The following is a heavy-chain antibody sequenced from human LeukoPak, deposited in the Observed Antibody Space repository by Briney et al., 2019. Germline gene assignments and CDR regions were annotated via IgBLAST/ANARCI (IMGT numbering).Heavy chain of an antibody. Sequence: ASVKVSCTASGYTFTSYGISWVRQAPGHGLEWMGWISAFNGNTNSAQKLQGRVTMTTDTSTSTAYRGLRSLGSDDTAVYYCARDMGSGWYGDSDYWGQGTLVTVSS. CDR3: ARDMGSGWYGDSDY. CDR1: GYTFTSYG. V-gene: IGHV1-18*01. D-gene: IGHD6-19*01. J-gene: IGHJ4*02. CDR2: ISAFNGNT.